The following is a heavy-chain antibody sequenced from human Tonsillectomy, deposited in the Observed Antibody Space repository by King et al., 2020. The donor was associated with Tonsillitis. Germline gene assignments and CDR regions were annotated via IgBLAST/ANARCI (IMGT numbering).Heavy chain of an antibody. CDR1: GFTFSSSW. D-gene: IGHD3-16*01. J-gene: IGHJ4*02. V-gene: IGHV3-7*01. CDR2: INPDGSNE. CDR3: ASWGISNY. Sequence: LVESGGGLVQPGGSLRLSCAASGFTFSSSWMNWVRQAPGKGLEWVANINPDGSNEYYVDSVKGRFTISRDNAKNSFYLQMNSLRAEDTAIYYCASWGISNYWGQGTPITVSS.